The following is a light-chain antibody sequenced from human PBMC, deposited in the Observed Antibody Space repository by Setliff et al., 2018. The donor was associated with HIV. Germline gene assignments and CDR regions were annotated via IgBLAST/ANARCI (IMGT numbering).Light chain of an antibody. CDR3: SSYTSSTTYV. CDR2: DVS. Sequence: PASVSGSPGQSITISCTGTSNDIGGYKYVSWYQQHPGNAPKLLIYDVSNRPSGISSRFSGSKSGNTASLSISGLQAEDEADYYCSSYTSSTTYVFGSGTKVTVL. V-gene: IGLV2-14*03. J-gene: IGLJ1*01. CDR1: SNDIGGYKY.